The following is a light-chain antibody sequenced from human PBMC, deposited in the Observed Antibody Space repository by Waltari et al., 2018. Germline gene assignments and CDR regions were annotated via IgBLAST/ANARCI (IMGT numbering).Light chain of an antibody. CDR3: LQYNSHPWT. J-gene: IGKJ1*01. CDR1: QGFSTY. CDR2: ETS. V-gene: IGKV1-17*01. Sequence: DLRMNQSPSSLSASAGDTVPITCRASQGFSTYLNWYQQKPGKPPKRLIYETSNLESGVPSRFSGSGSGTDFTLTISSLQPEDFATYYCLQYNSHPWTFGQGTKLEIK.